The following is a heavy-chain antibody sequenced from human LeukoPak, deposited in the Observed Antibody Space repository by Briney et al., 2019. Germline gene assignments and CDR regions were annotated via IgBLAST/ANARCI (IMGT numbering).Heavy chain of an antibody. CDR1: GYTFTGYY. Sequence: ASVKVSCKASGYTFTGYYMHWVRQAPGQGLEWMGWINPNGGGTNYAQKFQGRVTMTRDTSISTAYMELSRLRSDDTAVYYCASDPGVAVAGTESWFDPWGQGTLVTVSS. J-gene: IGHJ5*02. CDR2: INPNGGGT. D-gene: IGHD6-19*01. V-gene: IGHV1-2*02. CDR3: ASDPGVAVAGTESWFDP.